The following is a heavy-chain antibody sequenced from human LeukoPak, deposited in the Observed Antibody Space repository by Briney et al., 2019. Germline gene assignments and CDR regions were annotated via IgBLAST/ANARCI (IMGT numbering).Heavy chain of an antibody. V-gene: IGHV1-69-2*01. CDR3: ARDCSGGSCYSDY. J-gene: IGHJ4*02. CDR2: IEPEDGDT. D-gene: IGHD2-15*01. CDR1: GYTFIEYY. Sequence: GASVKVSCKASGYTFIEYYMHWVKHVPGKGLEWIGRIEPEDGDTIYSEKFQGRVTITADRSTDTAYMELGSLRSEDTAVYYCARDCSGGSCYSDYWGQGTLVTVSS.